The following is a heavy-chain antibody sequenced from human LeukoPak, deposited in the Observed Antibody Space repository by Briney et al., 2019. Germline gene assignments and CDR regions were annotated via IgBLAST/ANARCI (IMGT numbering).Heavy chain of an antibody. CDR3: GTIPRDSTPPDY. Sequence: GGSLRLSCAASGFTFSSYGMHWVRQAPGKGLEWISVISPDGSTTNYADPVKGRFTISRDNAKNTVYLQVNSLTTEDTAVYFCGTIPRDSTPPDYWGRGTLVTVSS. D-gene: IGHD5-24*01. V-gene: IGHV3-74*01. J-gene: IGHJ4*02. CDR2: ISPDGSTT. CDR1: GFTFSSYG.